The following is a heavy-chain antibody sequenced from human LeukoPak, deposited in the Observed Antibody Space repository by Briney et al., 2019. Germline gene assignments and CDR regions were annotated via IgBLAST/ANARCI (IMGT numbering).Heavy chain of an antibody. Sequence: GGSLRLSCAASGFTFSSYSMNWVRQAPGKGLEWVSSINTTSNNIYYADSVKGRFTISRDNAKNSLYLRMNSLRAEDTAVYYCARDRSGYTFDDWGQGTLVTVSS. CDR2: INTTSNNI. CDR1: GFTFSSYS. J-gene: IGHJ4*02. V-gene: IGHV3-21*01. D-gene: IGHD5-18*01. CDR3: ARDRSGYTFDD.